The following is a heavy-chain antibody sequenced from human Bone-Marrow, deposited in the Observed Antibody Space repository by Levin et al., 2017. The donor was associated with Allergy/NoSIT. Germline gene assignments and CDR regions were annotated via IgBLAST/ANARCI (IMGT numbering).Heavy chain of an antibody. CDR3: ARDWNDILAYGPPQHYYYYYMDV. J-gene: IGHJ6*03. CDR2: ISYDGSNK. D-gene: IGHD3-9*01. V-gene: IGHV3-30-3*01. Sequence: GGSLRLSCAASGFTFSSYAMHWVRQAPGKGLEWVAVISYDGSNKYYADSVKGRFTISRDNSKNTLYLQMNSLRAEDTAVYYCARDWNDILAYGPPQHYYYYYMDVWGKGTTVTVSS. CDR1: GFTFSSYA.